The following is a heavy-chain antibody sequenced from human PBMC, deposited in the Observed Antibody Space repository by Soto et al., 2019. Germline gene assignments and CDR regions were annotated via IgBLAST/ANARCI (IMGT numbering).Heavy chain of an antibody. D-gene: IGHD5-18*01. CDR1: GYTFTRYG. J-gene: IGHJ6*02. CDR2: ISAYNGNT. Sequence: QVQLVQSGAEVKKPGASVKVSCKASGYTFTRYGISWVRQAPGQGLEWMGWISAYNGNTNYAQKFQGRVTMTTDTSTNTAYMELRSLISDDTAVHYCARSFWIQVAGEPYYYYYGMDVWGQGTTVTVSS. V-gene: IGHV1-18*01. CDR3: ARSFWIQVAGEPYYYYYGMDV.